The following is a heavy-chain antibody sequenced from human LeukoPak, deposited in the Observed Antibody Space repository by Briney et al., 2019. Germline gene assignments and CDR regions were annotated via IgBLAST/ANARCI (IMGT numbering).Heavy chain of an antibody. J-gene: IGHJ4*02. CDR1: GGSISSGDYY. CDR3: ARLPLGIEGLDY. V-gene: IGHV4-30-4*01. CDR2: IYYSGST. D-gene: IGHD7-27*01. Sequence: PSETLSLTCTVSGGSISSGDYYWSWIRQPPGQGLEWIGYIYYSGSTYYNPSLKSRVTISVGTSKNQFSLKLSSVTAADTAVYYCARLPLGIEGLDYWGQGTLVTVSP.